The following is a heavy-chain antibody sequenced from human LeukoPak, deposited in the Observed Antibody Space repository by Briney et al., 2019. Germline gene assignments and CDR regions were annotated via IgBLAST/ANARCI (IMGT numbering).Heavy chain of an antibody. CDR2: IGSSSSYI. D-gene: IGHD1-26*01. Sequence: AGSLTLSCAASGFTFSSYCMNWVRQPPGTGLELVSSIGSSSSYIYYADSVKGRFTISRDNAKNSLYLQMNSLRAEDTAVYYCARVSSTVIVGATGYWGQGTLVTVSS. J-gene: IGHJ4*02. CDR3: ARVSSTVIVGATGY. CDR1: GFTFSSYC. V-gene: IGHV3-21*01.